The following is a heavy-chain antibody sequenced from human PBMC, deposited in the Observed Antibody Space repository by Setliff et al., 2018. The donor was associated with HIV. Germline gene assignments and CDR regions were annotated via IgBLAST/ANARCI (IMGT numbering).Heavy chain of an antibody. Sequence: GASVKVSCKTSGGTFSTYVITWVRQAPGQGLEWMGGMLPILGMGDFAQKFQGRVTITADASTRTAYMELSSLTSDDTAVYYCAGSAHSYSYMGYYYHTMDVWGQGTTVTVSS. CDR1: GGTFSTYV. J-gene: IGHJ6*02. V-gene: IGHV1-69*10. CDR3: AGSAHSYSYMGYYYHTMDV. CDR2: MLPILGMG. D-gene: IGHD4-4*01.